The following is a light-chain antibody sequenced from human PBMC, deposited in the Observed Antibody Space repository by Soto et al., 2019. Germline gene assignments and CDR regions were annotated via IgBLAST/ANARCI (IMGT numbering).Light chain of an antibody. CDR1: QSISSW. Sequence: DIPMTQSPSTLSASIGDRVTITCRASQSISSWLAWYQQKPGRAPKLLLYEASSLKSGVPSRFSGSGSGTEFTLTISSLQPDDFATYYCQQYSSYSYAFGQGTKLEIK. J-gene: IGKJ2*01. CDR2: EAS. V-gene: IGKV1-5*01. CDR3: QQYSSYSYA.